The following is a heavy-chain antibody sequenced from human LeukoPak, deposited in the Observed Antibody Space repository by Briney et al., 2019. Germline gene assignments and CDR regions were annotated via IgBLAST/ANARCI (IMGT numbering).Heavy chain of an antibody. CDR3: ARGKAYYYDSSGYQPLDY. V-gene: IGHV1-69*01. CDR2: IIPIFGTA. D-gene: IGHD3-22*01. J-gene: IGHJ4*02. Sequence: VASVKVSCKASGGTFSSYAISWVRQAPGQGLEWMGGIIPIFGTANYAQKFQGRVTITADESTSTAYMELSSLRSEDTAVYYCARGKAYYYDSSGYQPLDYWGQGTLVTVSS. CDR1: GGTFSSYA.